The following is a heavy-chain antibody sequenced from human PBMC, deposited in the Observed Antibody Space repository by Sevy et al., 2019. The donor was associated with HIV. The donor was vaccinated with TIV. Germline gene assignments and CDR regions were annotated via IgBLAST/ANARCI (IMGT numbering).Heavy chain of an antibody. CDR3: AIEVQGESHKSPWFDP. CDR1: GFTVSGNY. V-gene: IGHV3-53*01. CDR2: IYGGGGT. J-gene: IGHJ5*02. Sequence: GGSLRLSCAASGFTVSGNYMSWVRQAPGKGLEWVSVIYGGGGTDQADSVKGRFPISRDDSKNTLYLQMNNLRVEDTATYYCAIEVQGESHKSPWFDPWGQGTLVTVSS.